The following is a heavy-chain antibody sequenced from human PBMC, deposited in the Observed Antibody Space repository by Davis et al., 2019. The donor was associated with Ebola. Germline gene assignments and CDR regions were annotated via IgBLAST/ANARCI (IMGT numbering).Heavy chain of an antibody. Sequence: AASVKVSCKTSGGTFTNYAVNWVRQAPGQGLEWMGRIIPVVDTKDYAQKFQGRVTLTADKATNTAYMELSGLRFDDTAVYYCARGKWFDPWGQGNLVSVTS. CDR2: IIPVVDTK. CDR1: GGTFTNYA. CDR3: ARGKWFDP. J-gene: IGHJ5*02. V-gene: IGHV1-69*04.